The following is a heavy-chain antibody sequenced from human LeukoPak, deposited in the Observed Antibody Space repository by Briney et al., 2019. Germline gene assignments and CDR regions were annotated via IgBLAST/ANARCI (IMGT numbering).Heavy chain of an antibody. J-gene: IGHJ4*02. CDR1: GGSISSYY. V-gene: IGHV4-59*12. Sequence: SETLSLTCTVSGGSISSYYWSRIRQPPGKGLEWIGYIYYSGSTNYNPSLKSRVTISVDTSKNQFSLKLSSVTAADTAVYYCARKGVAYGSGSYYGYWGQGTLVAVFS. D-gene: IGHD3-10*01. CDR3: ARKGVAYGSGSYYGY. CDR2: IYYSGST.